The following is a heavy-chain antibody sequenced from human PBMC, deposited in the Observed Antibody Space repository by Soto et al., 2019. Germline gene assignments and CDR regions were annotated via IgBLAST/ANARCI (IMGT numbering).Heavy chain of an antibody. CDR1: GYTFTSYA. CDR3: ARANYDILTGLQNTDY. Sequence: ASVKVFCAASGYTFTSYAIHWVRQAPGQRLEWMGWINAGNGNTKYSQKFQGRVTITRDTSASTAYMELSSLRSEDTAVYYCARANYDILTGLQNTDYWGQGTLVTVSS. V-gene: IGHV1-3*01. CDR2: INAGNGNT. J-gene: IGHJ4*02. D-gene: IGHD3-9*01.